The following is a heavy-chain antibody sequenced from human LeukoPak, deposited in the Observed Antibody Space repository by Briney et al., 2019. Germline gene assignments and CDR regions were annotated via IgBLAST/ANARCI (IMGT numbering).Heavy chain of an antibody. J-gene: IGHJ4*02. CDR1: GYSISSGYY. V-gene: IGHV4-38-2*01. CDR3: ARRHSSGWLFDY. CDR2: VYHSGST. D-gene: IGHD6-19*01. Sequence: PSETLSLTCAVSGYSISSGYYWGWVRQPPGKGLEWIGNVYHSGSTSYNPSLKSRVTMSVDTSKNQFSLKLSSVTAADTAVYYCARRHSSGWLFDYWGQGTLVTVSS.